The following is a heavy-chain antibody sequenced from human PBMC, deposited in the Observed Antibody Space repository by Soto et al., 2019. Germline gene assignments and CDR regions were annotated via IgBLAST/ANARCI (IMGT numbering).Heavy chain of an antibody. D-gene: IGHD2-15*01. Sequence: QVQLVQSGAEVKKPGASVKVSCKASGYIFTAYSMHWVRQAPGQGLEWMGVVNPSGGSTNYAQKFQGRITMTRDTSMSTVYMDLSSLTSEDTALYDCAREENCSDGICYSEYFQRWGQGTLVTVSS. CDR2: VNPSGGST. CDR1: GYIFTAYS. J-gene: IGHJ1*01. CDR3: AREENCSDGICYSEYFQR. V-gene: IGHV1-46*01.